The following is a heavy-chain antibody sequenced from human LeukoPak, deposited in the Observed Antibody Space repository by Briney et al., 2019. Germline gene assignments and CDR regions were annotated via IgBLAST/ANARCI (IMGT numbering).Heavy chain of an antibody. J-gene: IGHJ4*02. Sequence: PSETLSLTCAVYGGSFSGYYWSWIRQPPGKGLEWIGEINHSGSTNHNPSLKSRVTISVNTSKNQFSLKLSSVTAADTAVYYCARGYYYGSGSRTVYIDYWGQGTLVTVSS. V-gene: IGHV4-34*01. CDR3: ARGYYYGSGSRTVYIDY. D-gene: IGHD3-10*01. CDR1: GGSFSGYY. CDR2: INHSGST.